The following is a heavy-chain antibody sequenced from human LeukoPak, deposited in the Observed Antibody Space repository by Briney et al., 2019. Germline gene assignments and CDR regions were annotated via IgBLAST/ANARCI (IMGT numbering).Heavy chain of an antibody. Sequence: GGSLRLSGAASGFNFSIYAMSWVHQAPGKGLEWVYPISGSAGSTHYADSGKGRFTIARYNSQNTLYLQMTSLRAEDTAVYSCAKDSGYYDSSGYSSLFDYWGQGTLVTVSS. J-gene: IGHJ4*02. V-gene: IGHV3-23*01. CDR1: GFNFSIYA. CDR2: ISGSAGST. D-gene: IGHD3-22*01. CDR3: AKDSGYYDSSGYSSLFDY.